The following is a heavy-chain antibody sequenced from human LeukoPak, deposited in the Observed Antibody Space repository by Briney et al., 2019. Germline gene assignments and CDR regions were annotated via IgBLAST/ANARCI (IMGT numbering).Heavy chain of an antibody. CDR2: INPSFGST. V-gene: IGHV1-46*01. CDR3: ARDSGFGELFAEPPAFDI. D-gene: IGHD3-10*01. J-gene: IGHJ3*02. Sequence: ASVKVSCKASGYTFTDYYIHWVRQAPGQGLEWVGIINPSFGSTTYAQSFQGRVAMTRDTSTSTVYMELSSLRSEDTAVYYCARDSGFGELFAEPPAFDIWGQGTMVTVSS. CDR1: GYTFTDYY.